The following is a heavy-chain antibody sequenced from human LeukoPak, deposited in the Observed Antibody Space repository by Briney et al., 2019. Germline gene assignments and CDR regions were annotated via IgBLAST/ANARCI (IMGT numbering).Heavy chain of an antibody. CDR3: ARVFVSGGSYGMDV. CDR1: GFTFSSYS. CDR2: ISSSSYI. J-gene: IGHJ6*02. Sequence: PGGSLRLSCAASGFTFSSYSMNWVRQAPGKGLEWVSSISSSSYIYYADSVKGRFTISRDNAKNSLYLQMNSLRAEDTAVYYCARVFVSGGSYGMDVWGQGTTVTVSS. V-gene: IGHV3-21*01. D-gene: IGHD3-10*01.